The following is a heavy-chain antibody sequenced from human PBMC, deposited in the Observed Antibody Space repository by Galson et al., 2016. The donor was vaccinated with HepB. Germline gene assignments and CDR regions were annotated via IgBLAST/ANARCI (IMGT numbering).Heavy chain of an antibody. V-gene: IGHV1-18*01. D-gene: IGHD3/OR15-3a*01. Sequence: SVKVSCKASGYTFTSYGISWVRQAPGQGLEWMGWISPYNGDTNYAQKLQGRVTVTTDTSASTAYMELSSLRSEDTAVYYCAREHDIWTSYAFDIWGQGTMITVSS. CDR1: GYTFTSYG. CDR3: AREHDIWTSYAFDI. J-gene: IGHJ3*02. CDR2: ISPYNGDT.